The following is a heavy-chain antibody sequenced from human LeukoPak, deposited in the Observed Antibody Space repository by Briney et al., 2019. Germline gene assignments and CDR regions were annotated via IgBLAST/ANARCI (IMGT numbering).Heavy chain of an antibody. CDR3: ARRAYSSGAH. V-gene: IGHV4-39*01. Sequence: PSETLSLTCAVSSASIISSSYYWGWIRQPPGKGLEWIGSIYYSGSTNYNPSLKSRVTISADTSKNQFSLKLSSVTAADTAVYYCARRAYSSGAHWGQGTLVTVSS. CDR2: IYYSGST. D-gene: IGHD6-19*01. J-gene: IGHJ4*02. CDR1: SASIISSSYY.